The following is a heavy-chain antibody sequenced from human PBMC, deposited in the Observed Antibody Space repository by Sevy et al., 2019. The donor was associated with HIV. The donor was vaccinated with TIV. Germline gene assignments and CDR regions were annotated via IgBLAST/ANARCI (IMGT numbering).Heavy chain of an antibody. CDR2: ITNSGSSM. CDR3: ARDLPPSATTVAHFDY. D-gene: IGHD4-17*01. V-gene: IGHV3-11*04. Sequence: GGSLRLSCAASGFTLSDYYMSWIRQAPGKGLEWVSYITNSGSSMSYSDSVRGRFTISRDNAKNSLFLQMNSLRAEDTAIYYCARDLPPSATTVAHFDYWGQGTLVTVSS. J-gene: IGHJ4*02. CDR1: GFTLSDYY.